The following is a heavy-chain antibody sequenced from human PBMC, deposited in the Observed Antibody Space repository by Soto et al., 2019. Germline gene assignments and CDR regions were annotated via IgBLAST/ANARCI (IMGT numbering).Heavy chain of an antibody. CDR3: ASPSTVTRPFDI. CDR2: IYSGGST. CDR1: GFTFSSYA. Sequence: GGSLRLSCAASGFTFSSYAMSWVRQAPGKGLEWVSVIYSGGSTYYADSVKGRFTISRDNSKNTLYLQMNSLRAEDTAVYYCASPSTVTRPFDIWGQGTMVTVSS. D-gene: IGHD4-17*01. V-gene: IGHV3-66*01. J-gene: IGHJ3*02.